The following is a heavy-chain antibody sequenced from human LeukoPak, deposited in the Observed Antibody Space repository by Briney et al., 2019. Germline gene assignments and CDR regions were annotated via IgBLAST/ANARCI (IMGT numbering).Heavy chain of an antibody. D-gene: IGHD5-24*01. CDR1: GDSISSGHYF. J-gene: IGHJ4*02. V-gene: IGHV4-30-4*01. CDR3: AREGEMAKMFEF. CDR2: IYSTGTT. Sequence: SQTLSLTCSVSGDSISSGHYFWAWIRQSAGKGLEFVGYIYSTGTTYYNPSLKSRLTMSVDTSKNQFSLQLTSVTAADTAVYYCAREGEMAKMFEFWGQGTLVTVSS.